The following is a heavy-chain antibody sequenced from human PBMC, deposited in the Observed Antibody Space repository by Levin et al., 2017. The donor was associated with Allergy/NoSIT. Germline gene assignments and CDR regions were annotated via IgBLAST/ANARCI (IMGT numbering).Heavy chain of an antibody. V-gene: IGHV3-23*01. CDR3: AKVKGQQVVRLAFDI. CDR1: GFAFSRNA. J-gene: IGHJ3*02. Sequence: SCAAAGFAFSRNAMNWVRQAPGKGLEWVSGISESGDNTYYADSVKGRFTISRDNSKNTLYLQMNTLGSEDTALYYCAKVKGQQVVRLAFDIWGQGAMVTVSS. CDR2: ISESGDNT. D-gene: IGHD6-13*01.